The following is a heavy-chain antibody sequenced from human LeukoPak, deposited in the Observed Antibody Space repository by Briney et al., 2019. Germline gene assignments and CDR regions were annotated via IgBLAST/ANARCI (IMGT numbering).Heavy chain of an antibody. Sequence: SETLSLTCTVSGGSISSGSYYWSWIRQPAGEGLEWIGRIYTSGSTNYNPSLKSRVTISVDTSKNQFSLKLSSVTAADTAVYYCARGMIYYDSSGYQYYFDYWGQGTLVTVSS. J-gene: IGHJ4*02. D-gene: IGHD3-22*01. V-gene: IGHV4-61*02. CDR2: IYTSGST. CDR3: ARGMIYYDSSGYQYYFDY. CDR1: GGSISSGSYY.